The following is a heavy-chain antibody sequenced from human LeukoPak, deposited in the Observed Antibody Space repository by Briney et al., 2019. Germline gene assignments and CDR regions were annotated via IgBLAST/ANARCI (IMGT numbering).Heavy chain of an antibody. Sequence: GESLKISCKGSGYSFTSYWIGWVRQMPGKGLEWMGIIYPGDSDTRYSPSFQGQVTISADKSISTAYLQWSSLKASDTAMYYCARRGSPALGRCYDFWSGHSDAFDIWGQGTMVTVSS. CDR2: IYPGDSDT. CDR1: GYSFTSYW. CDR3: ARRGSPALGRCYDFWSGHSDAFDI. V-gene: IGHV5-51*01. D-gene: IGHD3-3*01. J-gene: IGHJ3*02.